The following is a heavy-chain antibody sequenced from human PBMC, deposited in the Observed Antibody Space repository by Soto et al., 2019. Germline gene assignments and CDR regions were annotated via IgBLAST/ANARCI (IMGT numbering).Heavy chain of an antibody. CDR3: ARDQEPREWELLGYYYYYGMEV. J-gene: IGHJ6*02. CDR1: GRSCRSST. D-gene: IGHD1-26*01. CDR2: IIPIFGTA. V-gene: IGHV1-69*13. Sequence: SVKVSCKTSGRSCRSSTTNWTRQVPGQGLEWMGGIIPIFGTANYAQKFQGRVTITADESTSTAYMELSSLRSEDTAVYYCARDQEPREWELLGYYYYYGMEVWGQGTTVPV.